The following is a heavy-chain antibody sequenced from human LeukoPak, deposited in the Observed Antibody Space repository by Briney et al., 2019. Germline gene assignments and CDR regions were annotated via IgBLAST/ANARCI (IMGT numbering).Heavy chain of an antibody. D-gene: IGHD4-17*01. CDR2: IYHSGST. Sequence: WETLSLTCAVSGYSISSGYYWGWIRQPPGKGLEWIGNIYHSGSTYYNPSLKSRVTISVDTSKNQFSLKLSSVTAADTAVYYCARDRAVTTFDYWGQGTLVTVSS. J-gene: IGHJ4*02. CDR1: GYSISSGYY. CDR3: ARDRAVTTFDY. V-gene: IGHV4-38-2*02.